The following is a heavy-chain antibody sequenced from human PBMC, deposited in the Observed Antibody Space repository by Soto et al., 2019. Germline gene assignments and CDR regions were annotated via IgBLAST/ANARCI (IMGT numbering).Heavy chain of an antibody. V-gene: IGHV4-59*01. CDR2: IYYSGST. CDR1: GASISSYY. CDR3: ARDTYYYGMDV. J-gene: IGHJ6*02. Sequence: SETLSLTCTVSGASISSYYLTWIRQPPGKGLEWIGYIYYSGSTNYNPSLKSRVTISVDTSKNQFSLKLSSVTAADTAVYYCARDTYYYGMDVWGQGTTVTVSS.